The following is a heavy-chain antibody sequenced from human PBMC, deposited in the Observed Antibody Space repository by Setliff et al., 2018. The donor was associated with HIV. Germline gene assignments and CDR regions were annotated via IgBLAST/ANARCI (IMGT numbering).Heavy chain of an antibody. V-gene: IGHV4-39*07. CDR1: GGSISTNSYY. Sequence: PSETLSLTCTVSGGSISTNSYYWGWIRQPPRKGLEWIGRICYRGTTNYNPSLKSRVTISLDTSRNQFSMKLGSVTAADTAMYYCAREHCSGGSCNGFDIWGQGTMVTVSS. D-gene: IGHD2-15*01. CDR2: ICYRGTT. CDR3: AREHCSGGSCNGFDI. J-gene: IGHJ3*02.